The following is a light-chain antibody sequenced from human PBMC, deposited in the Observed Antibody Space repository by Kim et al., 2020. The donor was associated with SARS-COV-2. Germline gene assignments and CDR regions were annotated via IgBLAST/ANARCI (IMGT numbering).Light chain of an antibody. V-gene: IGLV2-11*01. J-gene: IGLJ1*01. CDR3: CSYVDSYTYV. Sequence: GQSVTISCTGTSSDVGGYDYVSWYQQHPGKAPKLMIYDVSKRPSGVPDRFSGSKSGNTASLTISGLQAEDEADYYCCSYVDSYTYVFGTGTKVTVL. CDR2: DVS. CDR1: SSDVGGYDY.